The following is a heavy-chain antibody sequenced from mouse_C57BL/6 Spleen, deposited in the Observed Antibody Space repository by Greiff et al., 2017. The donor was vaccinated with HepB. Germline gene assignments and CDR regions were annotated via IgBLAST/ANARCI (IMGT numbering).Heavy chain of an antibody. J-gene: IGHJ2*01. CDR1: GYTFTDYY. CDR3: ARGGYYYGSSPNYFDY. V-gene: IGHV1-26*01. D-gene: IGHD1-1*01. Sequence: VQLQQSGPELVKPGASVKISCKASGYTFTDYYMNWVKQSHGKSLEWIGDINPNNGGTSYNQKFKGKATLTVDKSSSTAYMELRSLTSEDSAVYYCARGGYYYGSSPNYFDYWGQGTTLTVSS. CDR2: INPNNGGT.